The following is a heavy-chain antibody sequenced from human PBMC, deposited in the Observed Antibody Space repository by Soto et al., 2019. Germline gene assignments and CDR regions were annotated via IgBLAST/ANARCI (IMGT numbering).Heavy chain of an antibody. V-gene: IGHV3-23*01. J-gene: IGHJ2*01. D-gene: IGHD7-27*01. CDR2: ISGGGDAA. CDR1: GFTFINYA. Sequence: EVQVLESGGGLVQPGGSLRLSCAGSGFTFINYAMNWVRQAPGKGLEWVSSISGGGDAAFFPDSVMGRFTISRDNSKNTVTLQMNSLGVDDTAVYYCARKILGSTTRPNYWYFDLWGRGTLVTVSS. CDR3: ARKILGSTTRPNYWYFDL.